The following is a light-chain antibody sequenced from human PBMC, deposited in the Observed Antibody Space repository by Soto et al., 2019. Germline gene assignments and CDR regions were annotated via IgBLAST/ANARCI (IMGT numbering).Light chain of an antibody. Sequence: LTQSASVCGSPGQSITIFCTGTRSEVGSYNHVSWYQQHPGEVPKLIIFNVNDRPSGVSNRFSGSKSGNTASLTISGLQAEDEADYYCSSFTSSTTYGFGTGTKVTVL. CDR3: SSFTSSTTYG. J-gene: IGLJ1*01. CDR2: NVN. CDR1: RSEVGSYNH. V-gene: IGLV2-14*01.